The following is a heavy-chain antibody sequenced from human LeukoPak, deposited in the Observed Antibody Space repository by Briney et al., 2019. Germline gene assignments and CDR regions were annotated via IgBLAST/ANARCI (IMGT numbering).Heavy chain of an antibody. CDR2: IYYSGST. J-gene: IGHJ6*03. CDR1: GGSISSSSYY. CDR3: ARQESIAARPLYYYYYMDV. V-gene: IGHV4-39*07. D-gene: IGHD6-6*01. Sequence: SETLSLTCTVSGGSISSSSYYWGWIRQLPGKGLEWIGSIYYSGSTYYNPSLKSRVTISVDTSKNQFSLKLSSVTAADTAVYYCARQESIAARPLYYYYYMDVWGKGTTVTVSS.